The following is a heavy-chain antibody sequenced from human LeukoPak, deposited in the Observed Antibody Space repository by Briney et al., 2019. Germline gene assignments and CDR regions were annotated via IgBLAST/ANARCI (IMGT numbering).Heavy chain of an antibody. Sequence: PGASLMISCKGSGYSISNYWSGRLRQPPERVLGRGGIIYPSVSDTRSSPPFQVQVPFPADKSISTAHLHWSSLTASATAMYSCARQKSVIHEYYFDYWGQGTLVTVSS. CDR2: IYPSVSDT. CDR3: ARQKSVIHEYYFDY. J-gene: IGHJ4*02. CDR1: GYSISNYW. D-gene: IGHD3-16*02. V-gene: IGHV5-51*01.